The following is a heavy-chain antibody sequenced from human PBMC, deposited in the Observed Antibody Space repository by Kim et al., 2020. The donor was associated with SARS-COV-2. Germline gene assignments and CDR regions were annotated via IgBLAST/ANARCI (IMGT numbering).Heavy chain of an antibody. V-gene: IGHV3-73*01. J-gene: IGHJ4*02. Sequence: GGSLRLSCAASGFIFSDSAMHWVRQASGKGLEWVGRIRRKSNDYATGYAESVKGRFTISRDDSKNTAYLQMNSLKTEDTAVYYCTRQGEWMVVTAPDYWGQGTLVTVSS. CDR1: GFIFSDSA. D-gene: IGHD2-21*02. CDR2: IRRKSNDYAT. CDR3: TRQGEWMVVTAPDY.